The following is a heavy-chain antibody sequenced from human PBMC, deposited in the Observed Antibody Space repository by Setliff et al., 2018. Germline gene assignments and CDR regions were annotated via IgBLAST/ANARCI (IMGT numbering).Heavy chain of an antibody. J-gene: IGHJ5*02. V-gene: IGHV4-34*01. CDR1: GGTFSDYY. CDR3: AKGGGRYHSDP. Sequence: PSETLSLTCTAYGGTFSDYYWTWIRQPPGKGLEWIGEINHSGTTNYSPSLKSRVTITIDKSNNQFSLKLTSMTAADTAAYYCAKGGGRYHSDPWGQGILVTVSS. D-gene: IGHD1-1*01. CDR2: INHSGTT.